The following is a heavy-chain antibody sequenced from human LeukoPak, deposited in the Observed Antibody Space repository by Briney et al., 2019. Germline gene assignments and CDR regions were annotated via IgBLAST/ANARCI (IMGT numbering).Heavy chain of an antibody. CDR2: ISGSGGNT. CDR1: GFTFRRYG. V-gene: IGHV3-23*01. CDR3: AREPPVAEYYFDY. D-gene: IGHD6-19*01. J-gene: IGHJ4*02. Sequence: PGGSLRLSCAASGFTFRRYGMSWVRQAPGKGLEWVSAISGSGGNTYYADSVKGRFTISRDNSKNTLYLQMNSLRAEDTAVYYCAREPPVAEYYFDYWGQGTLVTVSS.